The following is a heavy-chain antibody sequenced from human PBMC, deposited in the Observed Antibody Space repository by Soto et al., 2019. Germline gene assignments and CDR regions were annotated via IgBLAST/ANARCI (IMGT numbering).Heavy chain of an antibody. D-gene: IGHD3-10*01. J-gene: IGHJ4*02. V-gene: IGHV4-31*03. CDR1: GGSISSGGYY. CDR2: IYYSGST. Sequence: SETLSLTCTVSGGSISSGGYYWSWIRQHPGKGLEWIGYIYYSGSTYYNPSLNSRVTISVDTSKNQFSLNLSSVTAADAAVYYCARGVPGGRSPSFDYWGQGTLVTVSS. CDR3: ARGVPGGRSPSFDY.